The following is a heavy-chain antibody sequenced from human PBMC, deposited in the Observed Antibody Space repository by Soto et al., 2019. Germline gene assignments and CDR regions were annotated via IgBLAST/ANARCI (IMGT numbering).Heavy chain of an antibody. Sequence: EVLKISCKGSGYNFAGYWIAWVRQMPGKGLELMGIIYPIYSDTRYRPSFQSQVTISADKSISSAYLQWSSLRASDTAMYYCARGGVSTRTFDYWGQGTPVTVSS. D-gene: IGHD3-3*01. CDR2: IYPIYSDT. CDR3: ARGGVSTRTFDY. J-gene: IGHJ4*02. CDR1: GYNFAGYW. V-gene: IGHV5-51*01.